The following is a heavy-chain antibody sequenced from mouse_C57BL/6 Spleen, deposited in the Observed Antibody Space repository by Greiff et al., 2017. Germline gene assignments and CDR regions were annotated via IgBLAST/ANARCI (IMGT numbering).Heavy chain of an antibody. CDR2: ISSGGSYT. CDR3: ARHSQLFDY. D-gene: IGHD4-1*02. CDR1: GFTFSSYG. J-gene: IGHJ2*01. V-gene: IGHV5-6*01. Sequence: EVQGVESGGDLVKPGGSLKLSCAASGFTFSSYGMSWVRQTPDKRLEWVATISSGGSYTYYPDSVKGRFTISRDNAKNTLYLQMSSLKSEDTAMYYCARHSQLFDYWGQGTTLTVSS.